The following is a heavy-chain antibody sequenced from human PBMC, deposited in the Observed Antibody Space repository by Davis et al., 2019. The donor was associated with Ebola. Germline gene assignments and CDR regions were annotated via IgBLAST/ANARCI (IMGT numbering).Heavy chain of an antibody. D-gene: IGHD7-27*01. CDR2: ISGSGGST. CDR1: GFTVSSNY. CDR3: AKGPELGKFDY. V-gene: IGHV3-23*01. J-gene: IGHJ4*02. Sequence: GESLKISCAASGFTVSSNYMSWVRQAPGKGLEWVSAISGSGGSTYYADFVKGRFTISRDNSKNTLYLQMNSLRVEDTAVYYCAKGPELGKFDYWGQGTLVTVSS.